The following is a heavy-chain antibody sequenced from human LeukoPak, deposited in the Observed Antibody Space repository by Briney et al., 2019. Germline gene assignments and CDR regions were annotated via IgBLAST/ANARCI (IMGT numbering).Heavy chain of an antibody. CDR1: GYSFNSHH. Sequence: GASVKVSCKTSGYSFNSHHVHWVRQAPGQGLEWMGINFFHDGTTSNTQKFPGRLTMTRDTSASTVYMELSSLRSEDTAVYYCARDSGNYHYDMDVWGQGTTVIVSS. D-gene: IGHD3-10*01. J-gene: IGHJ6*02. CDR2: NFFHDGTT. V-gene: IGHV1-46*02. CDR3: ARDSGNYHYDMDV.